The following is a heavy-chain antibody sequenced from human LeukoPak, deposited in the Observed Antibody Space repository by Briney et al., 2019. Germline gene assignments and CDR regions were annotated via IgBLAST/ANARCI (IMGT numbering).Heavy chain of an antibody. CDR1: GGSFSGYY. CDR2: INHSGST. Sequence: RPSETLSLTCAVYGGSFSGYYWSWIRQPPGKGLEWIGEINHSGSTKFSPSLKSRVTISMDMSKNQFSLKLISVTAADTAVYYCARSEHNSGSYYFDSWGQGTLVTVSS. J-gene: IGHJ4*02. CDR3: ARSEHNSGSYYFDS. V-gene: IGHV4-34*01. D-gene: IGHD3-10*01.